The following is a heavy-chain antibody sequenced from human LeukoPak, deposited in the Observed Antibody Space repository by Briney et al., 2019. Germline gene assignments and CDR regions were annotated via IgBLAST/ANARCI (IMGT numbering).Heavy chain of an antibody. CDR3: ARAGHIVVGPDY. CDR2: ILSSSDYI. J-gene: IGHJ4*02. D-gene: IGHD2-21*01. CDR1: GFTFSSYS. Sequence: SGGSLRLSCAASGFTFSSYSMNWVRQAPGKGLEWVSSILSSSDYIFYTDSVKGRFTISRDNAKNSLYLQMNSLRAEDTAVYYCARAGHIVVGPDYWGQGTPVTVSS. V-gene: IGHV3-21*01.